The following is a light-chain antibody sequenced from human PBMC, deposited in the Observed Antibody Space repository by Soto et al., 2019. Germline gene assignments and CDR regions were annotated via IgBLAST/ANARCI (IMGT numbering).Light chain of an antibody. V-gene: IGKV3-15*01. CDR3: HQYNTWPLT. CDR2: DAS. Sequence: EIVLTQFPGTLSFSPGERATLSCMASQSVGSNYLAWYQQKPGQAPRLLISDASTRATGIPARFNGSGSGTEFTLAISSLQSEDFAIYYCHQYNTWPLTFGGGTKVDIK. CDR1: QSVGSN. J-gene: IGKJ4*01.